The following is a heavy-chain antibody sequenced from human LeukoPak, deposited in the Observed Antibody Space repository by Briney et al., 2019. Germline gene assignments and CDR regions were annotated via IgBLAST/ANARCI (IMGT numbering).Heavy chain of an antibody. CDR2: INHSGST. Sequence: SETLSLTCAVYGGSFSGYYWSWIRQTPGKGLEWIGEINHSGSTNHNPSLKSRVTISVDTSKNQFSLKLSSVTAADTAVYYCVQSLTNDAFDIWGQGTMVTVSS. V-gene: IGHV4-34*01. D-gene: IGHD4-11*01. CDR1: GGSFSGYY. CDR3: VQSLTNDAFDI. J-gene: IGHJ3*02.